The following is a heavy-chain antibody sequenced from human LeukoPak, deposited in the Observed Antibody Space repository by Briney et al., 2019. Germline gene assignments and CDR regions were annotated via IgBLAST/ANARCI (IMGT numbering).Heavy chain of an antibody. J-gene: IGHJ4*02. V-gene: IGHV4-39*07. D-gene: IGHD3-10*01. CDR1: GGSISSSSYY. CDR3: ARTGHPYYYGSGSYYSLFDY. Sequence: SETLSLTCTVSGGSISSSSYYWGWIRQPPGKGLEWIGSIYYSGSTYYNPSLKSRVTISVDTSKNQFSLKLSSVTAADTAVYYCARTGHPYYYGSGSYYSLFDYWGQGTLVTVSS. CDR2: IYYSGST.